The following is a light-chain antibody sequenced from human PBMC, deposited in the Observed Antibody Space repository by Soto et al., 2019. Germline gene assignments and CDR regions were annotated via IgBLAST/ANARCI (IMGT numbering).Light chain of an antibody. CDR2: LAS. V-gene: IGKV1-39*01. CDR1: QSIDNY. J-gene: IGKJ4*01. CDR3: QQSHTTPLT. Sequence: DIQMTQSPSSLSASVGDRVTITCRASQSIDNYLNWYVQKPGKAPRLLIYLASSLQSGVPSRFSGSGSGTDFTLTISSLQPGDFAAYYCQQSHTTPLTFGGGTKVDIK.